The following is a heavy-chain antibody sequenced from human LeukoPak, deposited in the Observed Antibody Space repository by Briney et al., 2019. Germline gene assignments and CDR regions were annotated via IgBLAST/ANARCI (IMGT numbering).Heavy chain of an antibody. CDR2: ISSDGIKT. CDR3: AKGADNSGYFQTDF. D-gene: IGHD3-22*01. Sequence: AGTSLRLSYTASGFTFSRYAMHWVRQAPGKGMEYVSVISSDGIKTYYSDSVKGRFTISRDNSKNMLYLQMGSLRAEDLAVYYCAKGADNSGYFQTDFWGQGTLVTVSS. CDR1: GFTFSRYA. J-gene: IGHJ4*02. V-gene: IGHV3-64*02.